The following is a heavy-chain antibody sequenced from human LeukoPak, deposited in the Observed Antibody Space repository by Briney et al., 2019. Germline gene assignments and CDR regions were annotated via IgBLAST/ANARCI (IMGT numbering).Heavy chain of an antibody. J-gene: IGHJ6*03. V-gene: IGHV3-48*04. CDR3: ARDARLGEVKYYMDV. D-gene: IGHD3-16*01. CDR2: ISSSGSTI. Sequence: PGGSLRLSCAASGFTFSSYGMHWVRQAPGKGLEWVSYISSSGSTIYYADSVKGRFTISRDNAKNSLYLQMNSLRAEDTAVYYCARDARLGEVKYYMDVWGKGTTVTVSS. CDR1: GFTFSSYG.